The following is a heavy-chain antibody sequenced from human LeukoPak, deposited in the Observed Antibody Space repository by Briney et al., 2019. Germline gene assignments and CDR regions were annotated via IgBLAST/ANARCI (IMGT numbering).Heavy chain of an antibody. J-gene: IGHJ4*02. CDR3: ARDSAGNDY. Sequence: GGSLRLSCEASGFTFSTYWMSWVRQAPGKGLEWVANIKQDGSEKYYVDSVKGRFTISRDNAKNSLHLQMNSLRAEDMAMYYCARDSAGNDYWGQGTLVTVSS. D-gene: IGHD6-13*01. CDR1: GFTFSTYW. V-gene: IGHV3-7*01. CDR2: IKQDGSEK.